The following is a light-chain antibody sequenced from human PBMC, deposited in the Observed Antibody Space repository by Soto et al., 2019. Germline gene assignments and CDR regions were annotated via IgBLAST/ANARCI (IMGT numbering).Light chain of an antibody. V-gene: IGKV3-20*01. CDR3: QKYGSSPIN. J-gene: IGKJ5*01. CDR2: DAS. CDR1: QYVSNDY. Sequence: IVLTQSPGTLSLSPVYTATLSFSASQYVSNDYLASYQQRPGQAPRLLIYDASRRATGIPDRFSGSGSGTDFTLTISRLEPEDFAVYYCQKYGSSPINFGQGTRLEIK.